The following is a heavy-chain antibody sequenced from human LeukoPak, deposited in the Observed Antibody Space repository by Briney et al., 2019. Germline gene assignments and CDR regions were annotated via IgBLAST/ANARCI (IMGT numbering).Heavy chain of an antibody. CDR3: AKTTGGITRGYFDY. CDR1: GFTFYDYA. CDR2: ISWNSGSI. Sequence: GGSLRLSCAASGFTFYDYAMHWVRQGPREGLERVSGISWNSGSIGYADSVKGRFTISRDNAKNSLYLQMNSLRAEDTALYYCAKTTGGITRGYFDYWGQGILVTVSS. J-gene: IGHJ4*02. V-gene: IGHV3-9*01. D-gene: IGHD1-14*01.